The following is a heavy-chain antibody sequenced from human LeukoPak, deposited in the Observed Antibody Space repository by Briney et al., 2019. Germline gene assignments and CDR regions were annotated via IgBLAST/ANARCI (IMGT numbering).Heavy chain of an antibody. Sequence: SETLSLTCAVYGGSFSGYYWSWIRQPPGKGLEWIGYIYTSGSTNYNPSLKSRVTISVDASKNQFSLKLSSVTAADTAVYYCARAARITIFGVVTATSWFDPWGQGTLVTVSS. CDR1: GGSFSGYY. CDR3: ARAARITIFGVVTATSWFDP. V-gene: IGHV4-4*09. J-gene: IGHJ5*02. CDR2: IYTSGST. D-gene: IGHD3-3*01.